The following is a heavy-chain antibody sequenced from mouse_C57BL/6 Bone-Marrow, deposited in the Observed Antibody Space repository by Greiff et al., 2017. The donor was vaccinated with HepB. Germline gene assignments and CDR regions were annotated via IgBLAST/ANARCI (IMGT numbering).Heavy chain of an antibody. CDR3: ARDYYYGSSPPGY. J-gene: IGHJ2*01. CDR2: ISSGGSYT. D-gene: IGHD1-1*01. Sequence: EVQVVESGGDLVKPGGSLKLSCAASGFTFSSYGMSWVRQTPDKRLEWVATISSGGSYTYYPDSVKGRFTISRDNAKNTLYLQMSSLKSEDTAMYYCARDYYYGSSPPGYWGQGTTLTVSS. V-gene: IGHV5-6*01. CDR1: GFTFSSYG.